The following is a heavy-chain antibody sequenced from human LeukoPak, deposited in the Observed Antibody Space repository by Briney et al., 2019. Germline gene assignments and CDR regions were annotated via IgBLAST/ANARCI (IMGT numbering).Heavy chain of an antibody. D-gene: IGHD1-1*01. CDR2: MNPNIGKT. J-gene: IGHJ5*02. CDR3: ATWRGWEFRFDP. Sequence: GASVKVSCKASGYTFTSYDINWVRQATGQGLEWMGWMNPNIGKTGYAQKFQDTVTMTRTTSISTAYMELSSLRSEDTAVYYCATWRGWEFRFDPWGQGTLVTVSS. CDR1: GYTFTSYD. V-gene: IGHV1-8*02.